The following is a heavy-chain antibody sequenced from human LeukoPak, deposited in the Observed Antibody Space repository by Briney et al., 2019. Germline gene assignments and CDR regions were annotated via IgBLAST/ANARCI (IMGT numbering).Heavy chain of an antibody. CDR3: ARVVTHYYDSSGYYGAFDI. V-gene: IGHV1-2*02. J-gene: IGHJ3*02. Sequence: ASVKVSCKASGYTFTGYYMHWVRQAPGQGLEWMGWINPNSGGTNYAQKFQGRVTMTRDTSISTAYMELSRLRSDDTAVYYCARVVTHYYDSSGYYGAFDIWGQGTVVTVSS. CDR1: GYTFTGYY. CDR2: INPNSGGT. D-gene: IGHD3-22*01.